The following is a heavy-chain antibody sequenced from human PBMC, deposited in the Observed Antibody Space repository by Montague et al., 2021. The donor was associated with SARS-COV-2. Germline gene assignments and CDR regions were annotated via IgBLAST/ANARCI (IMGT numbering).Heavy chain of an antibody. D-gene: IGHD3-10*01. CDR1: GDSVSSNSVS. CDR3: TRAVWGVKDY. J-gene: IGHJ4*02. Sequence: CAISGDSVSSNSVSWNWIRQSPSRGLEWLGRTYYRSKWSNEYALSVNSRITITPDTSKNQLSLQLTSVTPEDTAVYYCTRAVWGVKDYWGQGSLVTVSS. CDR2: TYYRSKWSN. V-gene: IGHV6-1*01.